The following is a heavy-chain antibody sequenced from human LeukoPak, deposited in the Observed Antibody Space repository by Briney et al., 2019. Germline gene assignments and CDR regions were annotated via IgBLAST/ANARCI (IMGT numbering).Heavy chain of an antibody. V-gene: IGHV3-9*01. D-gene: IGHD5-18*01. CDR2: ISWNSGSI. Sequence: GRSLRLSCAASGFTFDDYAMHWVRQAPGKGLEWVSGISWNSGSIGYADSVKGRFTISRDNAKNSLYLQMNSLRAEDTAVYYCARDLQLWLRGGHYFDYWGQGTLVAVSS. J-gene: IGHJ4*02. CDR1: GFTFDDYA. CDR3: ARDLQLWLRGGHYFDY.